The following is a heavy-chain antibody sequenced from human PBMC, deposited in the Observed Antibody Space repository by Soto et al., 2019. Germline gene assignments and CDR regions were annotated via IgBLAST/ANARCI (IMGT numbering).Heavy chain of an antibody. CDR1: GFTFSSYA. J-gene: IGHJ3*02. Sequence: GGSLRLSCAASGFTFSSYAMSWVRQAPGKGLEWVSAISGSGGSTYYADSVKGRFTISRDNSKNALYLQMNSLRAEDTAVYYCATYYYDSSGYPDAFDIWGQGTMVTVSS. CDR3: ATYYYDSSGYPDAFDI. D-gene: IGHD3-22*01. V-gene: IGHV3-23*01. CDR2: ISGSGGST.